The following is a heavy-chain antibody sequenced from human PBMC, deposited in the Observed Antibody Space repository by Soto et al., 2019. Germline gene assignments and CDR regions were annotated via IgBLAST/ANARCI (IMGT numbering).Heavy chain of an antibody. CDR3: AREYCRGGSCYGVDY. Sequence: QVQLVQSGAEVKEPGASVKVSCKASGYTFSDFGISWVRQAPGPGLEWMAWISPYNGDTKYTQKLQGRVTMTTDTSTGTAYMELRSLRSDDTAVYYCAREYCRGGSCYGVDYWGQGTLVTVSS. J-gene: IGHJ4*02. CDR1: GYTFSDFG. D-gene: IGHD2-15*01. CDR2: ISPYNGDT. V-gene: IGHV1-18*01.